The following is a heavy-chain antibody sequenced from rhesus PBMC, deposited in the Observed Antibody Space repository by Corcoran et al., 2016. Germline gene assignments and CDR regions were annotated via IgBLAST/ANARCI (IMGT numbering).Heavy chain of an antibody. J-gene: IGHJ4*01. CDR3: ARGRWELPIDY. CDR1: GYSISSGYG. Sequence: QVQLQESGPGLVKPSETLSLTCAVSGYSISSGYGWSWIRQPPGKGLEWIGYIGGWRCSTNYNPSLKSRVTISKDTSKNQFSLKLSSVTAADTAVYYCARGRWELPIDYWGQGVLVTVSS. V-gene: IGHV4-127*01. D-gene: IGHD1-44*02. CDR2: IGGWRCST.